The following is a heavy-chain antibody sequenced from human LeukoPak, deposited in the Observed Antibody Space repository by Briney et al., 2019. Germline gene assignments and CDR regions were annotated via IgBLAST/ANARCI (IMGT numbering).Heavy chain of an antibody. Sequence: GGSLRLSCAASGFTFSSYAMSWVRQAPGKGLEWVSGISGSGGSTYYADSMKGRFTISRDNSRNTLYLQMNSPRAEDTAVYYCAILPGYSSGWYEVNYWGRGTLVTVSS. V-gene: IGHV3-23*01. CDR3: AILPGYSSGWYEVNY. D-gene: IGHD6-13*01. CDR1: GFTFSSYA. J-gene: IGHJ4*02. CDR2: ISGSGGST.